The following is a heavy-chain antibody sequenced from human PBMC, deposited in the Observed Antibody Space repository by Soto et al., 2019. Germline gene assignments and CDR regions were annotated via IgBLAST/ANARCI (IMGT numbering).Heavy chain of an antibody. CDR3: AKARPSGGYYYVEALDV. V-gene: IGHV3-23*01. CDR2: ICDGGLRT. Sequence: GGSLRRSCAASGFTFSGYAMTWVRQAPGKGLEWVSVICDGGLRTYYAYSVKGRFTISRDNSKSTLYLQMNSLRAEDTAVYFCAKARPSGGYYYVEALDVWGQGTTVTVS. CDR1: GFTFSGYA. D-gene: IGHD3-22*01. J-gene: IGHJ3*01.